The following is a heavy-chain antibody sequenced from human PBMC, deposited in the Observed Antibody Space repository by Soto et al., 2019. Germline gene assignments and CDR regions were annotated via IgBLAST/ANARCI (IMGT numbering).Heavy chain of an antibody. CDR3: TRGVLA. D-gene: IGHD2-8*01. V-gene: IGHV4-30-2*01. CDR1: CGSVNSGGYS. CDR2: ISPSGSP. Sequence: SETLSLTCSVSCGSVNSGGYSWSWIRQPPGKGLEWIGFISPSGSPAYNPSLKSRVTISVDRSNNQISLEISSVTAADTAVYYCTRGVLAWGPGTLVTVSS. J-gene: IGHJ5*02.